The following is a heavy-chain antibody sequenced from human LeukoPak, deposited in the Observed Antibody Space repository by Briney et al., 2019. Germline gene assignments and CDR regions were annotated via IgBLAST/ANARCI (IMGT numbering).Heavy chain of an antibody. CDR1: GFTFSSYG. D-gene: IGHD2-2*01. J-gene: IGHJ4*02. Sequence: GRSLRLSCAASGFTFSSYGMHWVRQAPGKGLEWVAVISYDGSNKYYADSVKGRFTISRDNSKNTLYLQMNSLRAEDTAVYYCATYCSSTSCRGEDYWGQGTLVTVSS. V-gene: IGHV3-30*03. CDR2: ISYDGSNK. CDR3: ATYCSSTSCRGEDY.